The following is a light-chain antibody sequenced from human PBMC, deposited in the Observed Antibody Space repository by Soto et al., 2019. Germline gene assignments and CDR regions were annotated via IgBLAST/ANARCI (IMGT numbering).Light chain of an antibody. CDR2: AAS. V-gene: IGKV1-8*01. CDR1: HGISSY. Sequence: AIRMTQSPSSLSSSTGDRVTITCRASHGISSYLAWYQQKPGKAPKLLIYAASTLQSGVPSRFSGSGSGTDFTLTISCLQSEDFATYYCQQYYSYPWTFGQGTKVDIK. J-gene: IGKJ1*01. CDR3: QQYYSYPWT.